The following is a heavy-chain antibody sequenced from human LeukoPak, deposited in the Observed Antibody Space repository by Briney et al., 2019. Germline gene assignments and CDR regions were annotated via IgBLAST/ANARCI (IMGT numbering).Heavy chain of an antibody. Sequence: SETLSLTCTVSGGSISSYYWSWIRQPPGKGLEWIGYIYYSGSTNYNPSLKSRVTISVDTSKNQFSLKLSSVTAADTAVYYCARGSFECSPDTDWYYFDYWGQGTLVTVSS. V-gene: IGHV4-59*01. CDR1: GGSISSYY. CDR2: IYYSGST. CDR3: ARGSFECSPDTDWYYFDY. J-gene: IGHJ4*02. D-gene: IGHD5-18*01.